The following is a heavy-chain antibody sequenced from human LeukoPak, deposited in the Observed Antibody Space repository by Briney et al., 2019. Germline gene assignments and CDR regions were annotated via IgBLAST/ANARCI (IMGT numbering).Heavy chain of an antibody. D-gene: IGHD3-16*01. CDR3: AKRGYYYYYMDV. Sequence: GRSLRLSCAASGFSFSSFAMYWVRQAPGKGLEWVSAISGSGGSTYYADSVKGRFTISRDNSKNTLYLQMNSLRAEDTAVYYCAKRGYYYYYMDVWGKGTTVTVSS. V-gene: IGHV3-23*01. CDR1: GFSFSSFA. CDR2: ISGSGGST. J-gene: IGHJ6*03.